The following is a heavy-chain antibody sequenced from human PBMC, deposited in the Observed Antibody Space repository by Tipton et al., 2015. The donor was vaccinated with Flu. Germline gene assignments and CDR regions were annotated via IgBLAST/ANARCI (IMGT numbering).Heavy chain of an antibody. J-gene: IGHJ4*02. D-gene: IGHD3-10*02. CDR2: IYRSGNT. Sequence: LRLSCSVSGYSINSGYYWGWARRPPGKGLEWIGTIYRSGNTYYNPPLKSRLTISVDTSQNLFSLKLSSVTAADTAVYYCARHTGDSVRGVIDYWGQGTLVTVSS. CDR3: ARHTGDSVRGVIDY. CDR1: GYSINSGYY. V-gene: IGHV4-38-2*01.